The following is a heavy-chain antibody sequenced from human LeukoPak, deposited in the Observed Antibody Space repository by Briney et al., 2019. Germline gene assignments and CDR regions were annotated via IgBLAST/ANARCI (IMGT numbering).Heavy chain of an antibody. CDR3: ARGTNDWKGIDY. CDR2: ISGDGKIT. V-gene: IGHV3-74*03. D-gene: IGHD1-1*01. CDR1: GFTFSGYW. Sequence: PGGSLRLSCAASGFTFSGYWMHWVRQGPGKGLVWVSKISGDGKITTYADSVKGRFTISRDNAKSTLYLQLNSLRAEDTAVYYCARGTNDWKGIDYWGQGPQVTVSS. J-gene: IGHJ4*02.